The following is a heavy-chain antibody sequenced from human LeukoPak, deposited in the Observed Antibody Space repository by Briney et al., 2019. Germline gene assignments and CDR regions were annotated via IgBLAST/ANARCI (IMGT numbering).Heavy chain of an antibody. CDR1: GFTPSSYA. D-gene: IGHD1-26*01. J-gene: IGHJ4*02. CDR3: ARDTVYSGSCPAY. Sequence: GGSLRLSCAASGFTPSSYAMNWVRQAPGKGLEWVSSISSSSSYIYYADSVKGRFTISRDNAKNSLYLQMNSLRAEDTAVYYCARDTVYSGSCPAYWGQGTLVTVSS. V-gene: IGHV3-21*01. CDR2: ISSSSSYI.